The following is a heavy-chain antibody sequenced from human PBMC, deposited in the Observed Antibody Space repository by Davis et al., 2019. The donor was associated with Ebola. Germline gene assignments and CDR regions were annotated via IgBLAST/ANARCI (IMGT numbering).Heavy chain of an antibody. CDR3: ARVGMVIILGMDV. J-gene: IGHJ6*02. CDR2: VYYNGGT. D-gene: IGHD3-3*01. CDR1: GGSISSSY. V-gene: IGHV4-59*01. Sequence: SETLSLTCSVSGGSISSSYWTWIRQPPGKGLEWIGYVYYNGGTDYKPSLKSRVTISVDTSKNQFALELSSVTAADTAVYYCARVGMVIILGMDVWGRGTTVTVSS.